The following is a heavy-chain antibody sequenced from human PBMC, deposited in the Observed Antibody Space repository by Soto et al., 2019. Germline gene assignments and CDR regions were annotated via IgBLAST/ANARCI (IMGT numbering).Heavy chain of an antibody. CDR2: IYYSGST. CDR3: ARQDRDSGSYYAYFDY. Sequence: SETLSLTCTVSGGSISSSIYYWVWIRQPPGKGLEWIGSIYYSGSTYYNPSLKSRVTISVDTSKNQFSLKLSSVTAADTAVYYCARQDRDSGSYYAYFDYWGQGTLVTVSS. V-gene: IGHV4-39*01. D-gene: IGHD1-26*01. J-gene: IGHJ4*02. CDR1: GGSISSSIYY.